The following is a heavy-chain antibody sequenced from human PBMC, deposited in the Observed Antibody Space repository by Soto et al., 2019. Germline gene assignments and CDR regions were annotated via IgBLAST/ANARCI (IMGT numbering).Heavy chain of an antibody. V-gene: IGHV3-11*06. CDR2: ISSSSSYT. J-gene: IGHJ4*02. D-gene: IGHD1-20*01. CDR3: ARERGITGTRGPFDY. CDR1: GFTFSTYA. Sequence: GGSLRLSCAASGFTFSTYAMSWVRQAPGKGLEWVSYISSSSSYTNYADSVKGRFTISRDNAKNSLYLQMNSLRAEDTAVYYCARERGITGTRGPFDYWGQGTLVTVSS.